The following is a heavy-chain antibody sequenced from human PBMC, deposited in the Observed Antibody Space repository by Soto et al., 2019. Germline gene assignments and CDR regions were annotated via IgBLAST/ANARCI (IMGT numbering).Heavy chain of an antibody. Sequence: ASVKVSCKASGYTFTRYAMYWVRQAPGQRLEWMGWINAGNGNTKYSQKFQGRVTITRDTSASTGYMGLSSLRSEDTAVYYCAREPLERYYYYGMDVWGQGTTVTVSS. V-gene: IGHV1-3*01. CDR3: AREPLERYYYYGMDV. CDR1: GYTFTRYA. J-gene: IGHJ6*02. CDR2: INAGNGNT.